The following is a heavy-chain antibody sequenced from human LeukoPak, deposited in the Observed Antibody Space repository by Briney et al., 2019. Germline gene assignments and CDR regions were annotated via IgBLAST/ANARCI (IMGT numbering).Heavy chain of an antibody. D-gene: IGHD6-19*01. Sequence: GGSLRLSCAASGFTFDDYGMSWVRQAPGRGLEWVSGINWNGGSTGCADSVKGRFTISRDNAKNSLYLQMNSLRVEDTALYYCAGGYSSGWKYYFDYWGQGTLVTVSS. CDR1: GFTFDDYG. CDR3: AGGYSSGWKYYFDY. V-gene: IGHV3-20*04. CDR2: INWNGGST. J-gene: IGHJ4*02.